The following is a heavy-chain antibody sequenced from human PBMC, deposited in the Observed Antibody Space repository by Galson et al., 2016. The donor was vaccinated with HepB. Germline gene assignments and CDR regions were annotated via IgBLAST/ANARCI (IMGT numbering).Heavy chain of an antibody. V-gene: IGHV1-3*01. CDR2: ISAGNGNT. D-gene: IGHD6-13*01. CDR1: GYTFISYA. CDR3: ARDTSSNWYTDNWFDT. J-gene: IGHJ5*02. Sequence: SVKVSCKASGYTFISYAIHWVRQAPGQRLEWMGWISAGNGNTKYSQQFQGRVPFTRDTSTKTVYMGLSSLTSEDTAVYYCARDTSSNWYTDNWFDTWGQGTLVTVSS.